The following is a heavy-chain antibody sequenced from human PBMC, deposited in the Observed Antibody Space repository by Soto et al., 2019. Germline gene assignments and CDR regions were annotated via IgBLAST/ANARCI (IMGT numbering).Heavy chain of an antibody. CDR3: ARARRTFGSGWYYFDF. CDR2: IYYSGST. V-gene: IGHV4-59*08. Sequence: SETLSLTCTVSGGSISYYYWGWIRQPPGKGLEWIGYIYYSGSTNYNPSLKSRVTMSVDTSKNQFSLKLSSVTATDTAVYFCARARRTFGSGWYYFDFWGQGTPVT. J-gene: IGHJ4*02. CDR1: GGSISYYY. D-gene: IGHD6-19*01.